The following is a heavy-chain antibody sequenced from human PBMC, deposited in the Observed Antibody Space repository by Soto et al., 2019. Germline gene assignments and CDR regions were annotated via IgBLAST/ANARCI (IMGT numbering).Heavy chain of an antibody. CDR1: GGSIGSGDYY. Sequence: TQSLTCTVSGGSIGSGDYYWAWLRKPPGKGLEWIGYIYNGGSTYYRPSLESRMHMSLDATRNHYSLRLTSVTAADTAVYVCARAPVGLDTISYFDYWGQGKLVTVSS. CDR3: ARAPVGLDTISYFDY. J-gene: IGHJ4*02. CDR2: IYNGGST. D-gene: IGHD3-3*01. V-gene: IGHV4-30-4*01.